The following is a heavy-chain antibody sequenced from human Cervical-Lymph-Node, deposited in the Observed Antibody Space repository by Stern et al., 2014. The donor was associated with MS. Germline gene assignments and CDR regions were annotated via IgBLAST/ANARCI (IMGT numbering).Heavy chain of an antibody. CDR2: IETDGSGI. CDR1: GFTFTDYW. CDR3: SRERWAQDY. D-gene: IGHD1-26*01. V-gene: IGHV3-7*03. J-gene: IGHJ4*02. Sequence: EMQLVESGGGLVQPGGSLRLSCAVSGFTFTDYWMTWVRQAPAKGLEWVANIETDGSGIHYAGSVEGRFTISRDNAKNTLYLQMDSLRVEDTAVYYCSRERWAQDYWGQGTLVIVSS.